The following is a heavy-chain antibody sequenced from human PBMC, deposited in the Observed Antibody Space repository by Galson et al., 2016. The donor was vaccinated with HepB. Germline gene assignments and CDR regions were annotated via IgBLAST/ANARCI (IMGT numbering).Heavy chain of an antibody. CDR3: ARSPRILWFEVDY. D-gene: IGHD3-10*01. J-gene: IGHJ4*02. V-gene: IGHV3-74*01. Sequence: VRQAPGQGLVWAARINTDGTDTHYADSVKGRFTISRDNAKSTVYLQMDSLRVDDTAVYYCARSPRILWFEVDYWGQGILVTVSS. CDR2: INTDGTDT.